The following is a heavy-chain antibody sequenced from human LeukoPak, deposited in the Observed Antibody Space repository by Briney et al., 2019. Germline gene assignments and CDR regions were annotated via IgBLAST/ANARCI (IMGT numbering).Heavy chain of an antibody. CDR3: ARRGNYGDY. D-gene: IGHD3-16*01. CDR2: IFPGDSDT. Sequence: GESLKISCQGSGYSFTSFWIGWVRQMPGKGLEWMGMIFPGDSDTRYNPSFQGQVTISVDKSISTAYLQWSSLKASDTAMYYCARRGNYGDYWGQGTLVTVSS. V-gene: IGHV5-51*01. CDR1: GYSFTSFW. J-gene: IGHJ4*02.